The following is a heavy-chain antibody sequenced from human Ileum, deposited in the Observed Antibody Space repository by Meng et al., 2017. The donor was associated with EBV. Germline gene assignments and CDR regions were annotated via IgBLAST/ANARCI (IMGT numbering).Heavy chain of an antibody. Sequence: VQLVGSGGGLGKPGESLRLSCAGSRFTFNNAWVSWVRQAPGKGLEWIARIKDKSGGGTTDYAAPVKGRFSISRDESKNMVYLQMSSLKIEDTAVYYCVSSWVEPWGQGTLVTVSS. D-gene: IGHD2-2*01. CDR2: IKDKSGGGTT. J-gene: IGHJ5*02. V-gene: IGHV3-15*01. CDR1: RFTFNNAW. CDR3: VSSWVEP.